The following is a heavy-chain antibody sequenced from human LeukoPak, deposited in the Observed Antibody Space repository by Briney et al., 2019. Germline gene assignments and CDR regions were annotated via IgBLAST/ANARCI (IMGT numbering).Heavy chain of an antibody. V-gene: IGHV3-7*03. J-gene: IGHJ3*02. CDR3: AKDRADI. CDR2: IKPDGSEK. Sequence: GGSLRLSCAASGFTFSSSWMSWVRQAPGKGLEWVTNIKPDGSEKYYVESVKGRFTISRDNAKNSLYLQMNSLRAEDTAVYYCAKDRADIWGQGTMVTVSS. D-gene: IGHD3-10*01. CDR1: GFTFSSSW.